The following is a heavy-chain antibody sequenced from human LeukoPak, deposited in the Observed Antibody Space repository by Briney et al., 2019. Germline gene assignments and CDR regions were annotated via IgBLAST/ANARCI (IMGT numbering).Heavy chain of an antibody. V-gene: IGHV3-30*18. CDR3: AKPHTTTGDY. CDR2: ISYDGSNK. D-gene: IGHD1-14*01. CDR1: GFTFSSYG. J-gene: IGHJ4*02. Sequence: GRSLRLSCAASGFTFSSYGMHWVRQAPGKGLEWVAVISYDGSNKYYADSVKGRFTISRDNSKNTLYLQMNSLRAEDTAVYYCAKPHTTTGDYWGQGTLVTVSS.